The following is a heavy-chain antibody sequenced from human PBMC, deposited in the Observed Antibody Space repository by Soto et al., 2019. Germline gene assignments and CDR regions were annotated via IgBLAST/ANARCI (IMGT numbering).Heavy chain of an antibody. J-gene: IGHJ6*02. Sequence: ASVKVSCKASGYIFTSYYVHWVRQAPGQGLEWMGLINPSGGTTNYAQKFQGRVTMTRDTSTSTVYMELSSLRSDDTAVYYCARHCISTSCYDYYYGMDVWGQGTTVTVSS. CDR1: GYIFTSYY. CDR2: INPSGGTT. CDR3: ARHCISTSCYDYYYGMDV. V-gene: IGHV1-46*01. D-gene: IGHD2-2*01.